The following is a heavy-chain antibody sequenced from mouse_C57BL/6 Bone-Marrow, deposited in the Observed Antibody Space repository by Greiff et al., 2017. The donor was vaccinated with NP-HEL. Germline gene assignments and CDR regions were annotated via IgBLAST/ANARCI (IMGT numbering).Heavy chain of an antibody. J-gene: IGHJ3*01. CDR1: GFNIKDDY. CDR2: IDPENGDT. CDR3: TTYRGGFAY. Sequence: QLQQSGAELVRPGASVKLSCTASGFNIKDDYMHWVKQRPEQGLEWIGWIDPENGDTEYPSKFQGKATITADTSSNTAYLQLSSLTSEDTAVYYCTTYRGGFAYWGQGTLVTVSA. V-gene: IGHV14-4*01. D-gene: IGHD2-12*01.